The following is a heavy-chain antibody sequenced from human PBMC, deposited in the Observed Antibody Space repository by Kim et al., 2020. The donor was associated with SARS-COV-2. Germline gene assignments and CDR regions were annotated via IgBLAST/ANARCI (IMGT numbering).Heavy chain of an antibody. V-gene: IGHV3-23*01. D-gene: IGHD4-17*01. CDR3: AKVPHSNRYGGIDMHFDY. CDR1: GFTFSSYA. Sequence: GGSLRLSCAASGFTFSSYAMSWVRQAPGKGLEWVSAISGSGGSTYYADSVKGRFTISRDNSKNTLYLQMNSLRAEDTAVYYCAKVPHSNRYGGIDMHFDYWGQGTLVTVSS. J-gene: IGHJ4*02. CDR2: ISGSGGST.